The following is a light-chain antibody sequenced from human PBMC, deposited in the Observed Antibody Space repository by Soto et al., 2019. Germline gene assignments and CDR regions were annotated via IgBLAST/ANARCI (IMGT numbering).Light chain of an antibody. V-gene: IGLV2-14*01. CDR3: SSYTSSRTWI. CDR1: SSDVGGYNY. CDR2: EVT. J-gene: IGLJ2*01. Sequence: QSALTQPASVSGSPGQSITISCTGTSSDVGGYNYVSWYQQYPGKAPKLMIYEVTHRPSGVSDRFSGSRSGNTASLTISGLQAEDEADYYCSSYTSSRTWIFGGGTKLTVL.